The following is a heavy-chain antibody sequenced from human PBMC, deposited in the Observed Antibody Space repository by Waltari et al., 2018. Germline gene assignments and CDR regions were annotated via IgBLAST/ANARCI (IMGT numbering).Heavy chain of an antibody. Sequence: QIHLVQSGPETQKPGASVTVSCKTSGYSFTTYVIIWVRQAPGQGLEWGGWLSPFSGQTHYAQKFQDRVAMTADTAAATAYMELKSLRSDDTAFYYCATSYSWNGLEYWGHGTLVTVFS. D-gene: IGHD1-26*01. V-gene: IGHV1-18*01. CDR2: LSPFSGQT. CDR1: GYSFTTYV. CDR3: ATSYSWNGLEY. J-gene: IGHJ4*01.